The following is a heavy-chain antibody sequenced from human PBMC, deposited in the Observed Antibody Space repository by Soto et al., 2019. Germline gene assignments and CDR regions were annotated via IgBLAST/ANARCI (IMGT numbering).Heavy chain of an antibody. J-gene: IGHJ5*02. CDR3: ARDFYCSGGKCYHGGWFDP. CDR2: IFPLFGPP. D-gene: IGHD2-15*01. CDR1: GGIFSNYA. V-gene: IGHV1-69*12. Sequence: QGQLVQSGAEMKEPGSSVKVSCKASGGIFSNYAISWVREAPGQGLQWMGGIFPLFGPPHIAQKFQGRLTITADEFTSTVYMELSSLRSEDTARYYCARDFYCSGGKCYHGGWFDPWGQGTLVTVSS.